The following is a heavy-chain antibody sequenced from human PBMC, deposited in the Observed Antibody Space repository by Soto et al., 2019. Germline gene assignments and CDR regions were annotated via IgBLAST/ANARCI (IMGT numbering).Heavy chain of an antibody. D-gene: IGHD4-17*01. CDR2: IYYSGST. Sequence: QVQLQESGPGLVKPSQTLSLTCTVSGGSISSGGYYWSWIRQHPGKGLEWIGYIYYSGSTYYNPSPKSRVTISVDTSKNQFSLKLSSVTAAATAVYYCARSPEATVTAFDYWGQGTLVTVSS. CDR3: ARSPEATVTAFDY. V-gene: IGHV4-31*03. CDR1: GGSISSGGYY. J-gene: IGHJ4*02.